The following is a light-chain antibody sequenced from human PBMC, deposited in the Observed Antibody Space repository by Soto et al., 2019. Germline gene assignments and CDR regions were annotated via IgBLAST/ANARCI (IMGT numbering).Light chain of an antibody. V-gene: IGLV2-23*01. Sequence: QSALTQPASVPGSPEQSITISCTGTSSDVGAYNLVSWYQQHPGKAPRLIIYEGSKRPSGISHRFSGSKSDNTASLTISGLRAEDEAHYHCCSYAGSRTFVFGGGTKLTVL. CDR1: SSDVGAYNL. CDR2: EGS. J-gene: IGLJ2*01. CDR3: CSYAGSRTFV.